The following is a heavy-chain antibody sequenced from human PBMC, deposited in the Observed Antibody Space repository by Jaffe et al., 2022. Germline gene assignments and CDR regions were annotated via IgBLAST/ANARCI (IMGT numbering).Heavy chain of an antibody. CDR2: IRSKAYGGTT. CDR1: GFTFGDYA. Sequence: EVQLVESGGGLVQPGRSLRLSCTASGFTFGDYAMSWVRQAPGKGLEWVGFIRSKAYGGTTEYAASVKGRFTISRDDSKSIAYLQMNSLKTEDTAVYYCTSLLTYCSGGSCYSEIYYFDYWGQGTLVTVFS. D-gene: IGHD2-15*01. CDR3: TSLLTYCSGGSCYSEIYYFDY. J-gene: IGHJ4*02. V-gene: IGHV3-49*04.